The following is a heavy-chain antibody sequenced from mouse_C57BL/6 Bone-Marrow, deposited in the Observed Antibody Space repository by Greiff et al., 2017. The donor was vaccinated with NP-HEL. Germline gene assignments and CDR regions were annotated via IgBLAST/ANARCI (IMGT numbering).Heavy chain of an antibody. Sequence: VQVVESGAELVKPGASVKMSCKASGYTFTSYWITWVKQRPGQGLEWIGDIYPGSGSTNYNEKFKSKATLTVDTSSSTAYMQLSSLTSEDSAVYYCARQELGGMDYWGQGTSVTVSS. V-gene: IGHV1-55*01. J-gene: IGHJ4*01. CDR1: GYTFTSYW. D-gene: IGHD3-3*01. CDR3: ARQELGGMDY. CDR2: IYPGSGST.